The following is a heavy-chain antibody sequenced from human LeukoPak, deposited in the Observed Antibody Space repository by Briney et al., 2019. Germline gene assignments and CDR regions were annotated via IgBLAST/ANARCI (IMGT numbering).Heavy chain of an antibody. J-gene: IGHJ4*02. D-gene: IGHD6-6*01. V-gene: IGHV3-9*01. CDR2: ISWNSGNI. CDR3: AREYSSSSGRSFDY. CDR1: GYTFDDYG. Sequence: GGSLRLSCAASGYTFDDYGMHWVRQPPGKGLEWVSGISWNSGNIGYADSVKGRFTISRDNAKNSLYLQMNSLRAEDTAVYYCAREYSSSSGRSFDYWGQGTLVTVSS.